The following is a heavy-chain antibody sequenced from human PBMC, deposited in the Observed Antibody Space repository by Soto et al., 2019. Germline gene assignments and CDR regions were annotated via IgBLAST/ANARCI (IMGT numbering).Heavy chain of an antibody. V-gene: IGHV3-7*01. CDR3: AREGEYGGDDLAP. CDR1: GFTFRSYW. CDR2: IKEDGSEK. Sequence: EVQLVESGGGLAQPGGSLRLSCAASGFTFRSYWMSWVRQAPGKGLEWVANIKEDGSEKYYVDSVKGRFTISRDNAKKSLYLQMNSLRVEDTAVYYCAREGEYGGDDLAPWGQGTLVTVSP. J-gene: IGHJ5*02. D-gene: IGHD2-21*01.